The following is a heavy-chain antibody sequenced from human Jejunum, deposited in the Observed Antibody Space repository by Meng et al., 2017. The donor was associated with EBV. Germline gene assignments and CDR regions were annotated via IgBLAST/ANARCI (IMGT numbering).Heavy chain of an antibody. J-gene: IGHJ5*02. CDR3: ATSMSGYSYGYS. CDR2: IYYTGRT. D-gene: IGHD5-12*01. CDR1: GASISSSHW. Sequence: QEPVPGLVQPSGTRSFTCAVSGASISSSHWWSWVRQAPGEGLEWIGEIYYTGRTNYNPSLKSRVSMSIDKSKNQFSLNLNSVTVADTAVYYCATSMSGYSYGYSWGQGTLVTVSS. V-gene: IGHV4-4*02.